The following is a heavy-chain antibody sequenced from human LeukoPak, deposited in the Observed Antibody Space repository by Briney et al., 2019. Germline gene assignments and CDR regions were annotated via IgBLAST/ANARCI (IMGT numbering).Heavy chain of an antibody. Sequence: SETLSLTCTVSGGSISSSSYYWGWIRQPPGKGLEWIGNIYYSGSTYYNPSLKSRVTISVDTSKDQFSLKLNSVTAADTAVYYCARSVHISAPFDVWGQGTLVTVSS. CDR2: IYYSGST. CDR1: GGSISSSSYY. D-gene: IGHD2-21*01. J-gene: IGHJ4*02. V-gene: IGHV4-39*01. CDR3: ARSVHISAPFDV.